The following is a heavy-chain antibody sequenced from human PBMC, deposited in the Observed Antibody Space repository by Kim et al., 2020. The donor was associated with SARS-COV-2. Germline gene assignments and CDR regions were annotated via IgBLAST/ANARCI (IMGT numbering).Heavy chain of an antibody. CDR1: GFTFNTYS. V-gene: IGHV3-48*04. Sequence: GGSLRLSCAASGFTFNTYSMNWVRQAPGKGLEWVSYISSRSNTIFYSDSVKGRFTISRDNAQNSLYLQMNSLRAEDTAVYYCARDRNSGSYYYAMDVWG. CDR2: ISSRSNTI. J-gene: IGHJ6*02. D-gene: IGHD1-26*01. CDR3: ARDRNSGSYYYAMDV.